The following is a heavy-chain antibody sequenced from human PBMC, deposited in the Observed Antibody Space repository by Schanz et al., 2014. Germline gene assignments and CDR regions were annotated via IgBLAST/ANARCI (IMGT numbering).Heavy chain of an antibody. CDR3: ARPALWFGDNCFDP. CDR1: GFTFSSYA. Sequence: VQLVESGGGVVQPGRSLRLSCAASGFTFSSYAMCWVRQAPGKGLEWVSAISGGGGTTYYTDSVKGRFTISRDNAKNTLYLQMNSLRAEDTAVYYCARPALWFGDNCFDPWGQGTLVTVSS. CDR2: ISGGGGTT. J-gene: IGHJ5*02. D-gene: IGHD3-10*01. V-gene: IGHV3-23*04.